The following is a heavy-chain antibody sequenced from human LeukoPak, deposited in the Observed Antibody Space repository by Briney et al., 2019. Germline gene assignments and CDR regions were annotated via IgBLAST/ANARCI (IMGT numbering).Heavy chain of an antibody. V-gene: IGHV1-69*13. J-gene: IGHJ4*02. D-gene: IGHD4-23*01. Sequence: ASVKVSCKASGGTFSSYAISWVRQAPGQGLEWMGGIIPIFGTANYAQKFQGRVTITADESTSTAYMELSSLRSEDTAAYYCAIPFGGNSRPPDYWGQGTLVTVSS. CDR1: GGTFSSYA. CDR2: IIPIFGTA. CDR3: AIPFGGNSRPPDY.